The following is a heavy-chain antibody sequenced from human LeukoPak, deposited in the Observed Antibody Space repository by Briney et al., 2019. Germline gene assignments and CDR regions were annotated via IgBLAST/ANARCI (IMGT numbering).Heavy chain of an antibody. V-gene: IGHV3-49*04. CDR2: IRSKAYGGTT. CDR3: TRDEDIVVVPAAGEFQH. D-gene: IGHD2-2*01. Sequence: GGSLRLSCTASGFTFGDYAMSWVRQAPGKGLEWVGFIRSKAYGGTTEYAASVKGRFTISRDDSKSIAYLQMNSLKTEDTAVYYCTRDEDIVVVPAAGEFQHWGQGTLVTVSS. J-gene: IGHJ1*01. CDR1: GFTFGDYA.